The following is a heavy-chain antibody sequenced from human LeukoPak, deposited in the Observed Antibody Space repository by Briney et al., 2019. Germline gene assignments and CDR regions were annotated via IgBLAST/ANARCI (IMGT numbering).Heavy chain of an antibody. CDR1: GFLFHRYA. V-gene: IGHV3-30-3*01. CDR2: HSPDGSKK. Sequence: GALRLFCGASGFLFHRYAVHWVRQAPSKGLECLAVHSPDGSKKYYADFVKGRSTISRDNSKNTLYLHMNSLIPEDTAVYFCAKDWKFYYVSGSFFPDNWGQGTLVTVSS. CDR3: AKDWKFYYVSGSFFPDN. J-gene: IGHJ4*02. D-gene: IGHD3-10*01.